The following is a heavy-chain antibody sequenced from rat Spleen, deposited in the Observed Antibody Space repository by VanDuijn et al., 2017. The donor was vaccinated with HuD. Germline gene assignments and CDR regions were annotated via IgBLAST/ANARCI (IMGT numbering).Heavy chain of an antibody. J-gene: IGHJ3*01. CDR3: TRESLPGFNSHWFLS. CDR2: IPTGGNT. Sequence: QVHLKESGPGLVQSSQTLSLTCTVSGFSLTSNGVSWVRQPPGEGLEWIAAIPTGGNTYYNSALSSRLSISRDTSKSQVFLKVDSLQTEDTATYFCTRESLPGFNSHWFLSWGQGTLVTVSS. CDR1: GFSLTSNG. D-gene: IGHD1-4*01. V-gene: IGHV2S12*01.